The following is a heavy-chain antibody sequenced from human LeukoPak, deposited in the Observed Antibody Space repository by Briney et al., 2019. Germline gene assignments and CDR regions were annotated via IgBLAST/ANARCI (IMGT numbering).Heavy chain of an antibody. CDR3: AKDRELDF. J-gene: IGHJ4*02. CDR2: INPNTGGT. CDR1: GYTFTGYY. Sequence: GASVKVSCKASGYTFTGYYMHWVRQAPGQGLEWMGWINPNTGGTNYAQNFQGRVTMTRDTSISTAYMELSSLTSDDTAIYYCAKDRELDFWGQGTLVTVSS. D-gene: IGHD2-15*01. V-gene: IGHV1-2*02.